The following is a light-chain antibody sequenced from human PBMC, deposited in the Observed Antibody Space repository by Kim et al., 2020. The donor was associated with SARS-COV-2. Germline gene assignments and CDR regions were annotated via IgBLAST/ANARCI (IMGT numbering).Light chain of an antibody. CDR3: SSYTSSRSYVV. CDR1: SDDIGGYNY. CDR2: DVS. Sequence: QSALTQPASVSGSPGQSVTISCTGTSDDIGGYNYVSWYQQHPGKGPKLMIYDVSYRPSGVSNRFSASKSGNTASLTISGLQAEDEADYYCSSYTSSRSYVVFGGGTQLTVL. J-gene: IGLJ2*01. V-gene: IGLV2-14*03.